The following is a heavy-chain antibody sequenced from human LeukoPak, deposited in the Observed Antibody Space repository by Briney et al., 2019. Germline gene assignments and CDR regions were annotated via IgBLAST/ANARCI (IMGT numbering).Heavy chain of an antibody. J-gene: IGHJ3*02. D-gene: IGHD3-9*01. CDR1: GFTLRIYG. Sequence: TGGSLRLSCAPSGFTLRIYGMHWVRQAPGEGLEWVAVLWKDGSNSFYADSVKGRFRFSRDNSKDMLYLQMNSLRAEDTAVYYCAKEYEIFVGAFDIWGQGTMVTVSS. V-gene: IGHV3-33*06. CDR2: LWKDGSNS. CDR3: AKEYEIFVGAFDI.